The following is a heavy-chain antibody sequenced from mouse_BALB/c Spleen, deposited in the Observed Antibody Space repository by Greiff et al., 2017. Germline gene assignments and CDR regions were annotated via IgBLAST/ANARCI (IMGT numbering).Heavy chain of an antibody. D-gene: IGHD3-1*01. V-gene: IGHV6-6*02. CDR2: IRLKSNNYAT. CDR3: TRTARATRAMDY. CDR1: GFTFSNYW. J-gene: IGHJ4*01. Sequence: EVQLVESGGGLVQPGGSMKLSCVASGFTFSNYWMNWVRQSPEKGLEWVAEIRLKSNNYATHYAESVKGRFTISRDDSKSSVYLQMNNLRAEDTGIYYCTRTARATRAMDYWGQGTSVTVSS.